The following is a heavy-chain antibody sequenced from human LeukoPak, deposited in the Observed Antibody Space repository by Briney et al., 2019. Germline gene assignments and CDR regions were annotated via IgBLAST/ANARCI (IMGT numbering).Heavy chain of an antibody. CDR2: TYYRSKWSN. CDR1: GDSVSRNSAS. J-gene: IGHJ5*02. CDR3: ARDRDSDYEWGPFDP. D-gene: IGHD4-11*01. Sequence: SQTLSLTCAISGDSVSRNSASWNWLRQSPSRGLEWLGRTYYRSKWSNDYAPSVNSRITINRDTSRHQFSLQLNSVAPEDTAVYYCARDRDSDYEWGPFDPWGQGTLVTVSS. V-gene: IGHV6-1*01.